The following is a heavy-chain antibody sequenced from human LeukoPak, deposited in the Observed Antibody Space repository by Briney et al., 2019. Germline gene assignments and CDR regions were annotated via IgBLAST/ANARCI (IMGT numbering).Heavy chain of an antibody. V-gene: IGHV3-30*02. D-gene: IGHD5-24*01. J-gene: IGHJ3*02. Sequence: GGSLRLSCAASGFTFSKNGMHWVRQAPGKGLEWMALIRYDTNDKYYADSVKGRFTISGDNSKLYLQMNSLRDEDTAVYYCAKARGDGYNDAFDMWGQGTMVTVSS. CDR3: AKARGDGYNDAFDM. CDR1: GFTFSKNG. CDR2: IRYDTNDK.